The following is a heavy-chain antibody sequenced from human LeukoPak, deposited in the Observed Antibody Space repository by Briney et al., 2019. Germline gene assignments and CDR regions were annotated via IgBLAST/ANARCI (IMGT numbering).Heavy chain of an antibody. Sequence: SETLSLTCTGSGYSISSFYYWGWIRQPPGKGLEWIGSICRSGSTHYNPSLKSRVTISVDTSKNQFSLKLTSVTAADTAVYYCARDSADAFDIWGPGTMVTASS. CDR1: GYSISSFYY. CDR2: ICRSGST. CDR3: ARDSADAFDI. J-gene: IGHJ3*02. V-gene: IGHV4-38-2*02.